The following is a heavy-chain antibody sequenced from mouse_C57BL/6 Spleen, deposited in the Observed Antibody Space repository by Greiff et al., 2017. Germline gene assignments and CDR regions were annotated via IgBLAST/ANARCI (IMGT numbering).Heavy chain of an antibody. J-gene: IGHJ2*01. CDR3: ARHARLDYAFDY. CDR2: IWSDGST. Sequence: VQLQQSGPGLVAPSQSLSITCTVSGFSLTSYGVHWVRQPPGKGLEWLVVIWSDGSTTYNSALKSRLSISKDNSKSQVFLKMNSLQTDDTAMYYCARHARLDYAFDYWGQGTTLTVSS. CDR1: GFSLTSYG. D-gene: IGHD1-1*01. V-gene: IGHV2-6-1*01.